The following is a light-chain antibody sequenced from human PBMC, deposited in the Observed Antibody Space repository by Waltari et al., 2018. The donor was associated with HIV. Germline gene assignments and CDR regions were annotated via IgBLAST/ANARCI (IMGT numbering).Light chain of an antibody. J-gene: IGLJ1*01. Sequence: QSALTQPASVYGSPGQSITIPCTGTHSAGGGHNTASRYQPHPGKAPKLIIYEVSNRPSGVSNLFSGSKSGNTASLTISGLQAEDEADYYCSSYTSSSTSHVFGTGTKVTVL. CDR3: SSYTSSSTSHV. CDR1: HSAGGGHNT. CDR2: EVS. V-gene: IGLV2-14*01.